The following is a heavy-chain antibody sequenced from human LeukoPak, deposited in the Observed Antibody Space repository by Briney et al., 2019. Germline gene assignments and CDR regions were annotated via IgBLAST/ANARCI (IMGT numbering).Heavy chain of an antibody. CDR1: GFTFSSYA. V-gene: IGHV3-23*01. Sequence: PGGSLRLSCAASGFTFSSYAMSWVRQAPGKGLEWVSAISGSGGSTYYADSVKGRFTISRDNSKNSLHLQMNSLRAEDTAVYYCAQGVDILTGYYSDYWGQGTLVTASS. D-gene: IGHD3-9*01. CDR2: ISGSGGST. CDR3: AQGVDILTGYYSDY. J-gene: IGHJ4*02.